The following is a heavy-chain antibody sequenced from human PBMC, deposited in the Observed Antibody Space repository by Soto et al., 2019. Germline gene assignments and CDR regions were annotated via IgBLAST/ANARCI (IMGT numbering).Heavy chain of an antibody. D-gene: IGHD3-22*01. CDR3: ARDRLRYYFYYFPYYYYGMDV. Sequence: HPGGSLRLSCAASGFTFSSYAMHWVRQAPGKGLEWVAVISYDGSKKYYADSVKGRFTSSRDNSKNTLYLQMNSLRAEDTAVYYCARDRLRYYFYYFPYYYYGMDVWGQGTKVTVSS. V-gene: IGHV3-30-3*01. CDR1: GFTFSSYA. J-gene: IGHJ6*02. CDR2: ISYDGSKK.